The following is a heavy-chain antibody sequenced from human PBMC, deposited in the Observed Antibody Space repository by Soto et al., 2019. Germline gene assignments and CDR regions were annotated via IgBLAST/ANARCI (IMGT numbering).Heavy chain of an antibody. V-gene: IGHV1-18*01. D-gene: IGHD3-3*01. Sequence: QVQLVQSGAEVKKPGASVKVSCKASGYTFTSYGISWVRQAPGQGLEWMGWISAYNGNTNYAQKLQGRVTMTTDTSTSTAYMGLRGLRSDDAAVYYCARETGATIFGVVMSDALFDPWGQGTLVTVSS. CDR1: GYTFTSYG. J-gene: IGHJ5*02. CDR3: ARETGATIFGVVMSDALFDP. CDR2: ISAYNGNT.